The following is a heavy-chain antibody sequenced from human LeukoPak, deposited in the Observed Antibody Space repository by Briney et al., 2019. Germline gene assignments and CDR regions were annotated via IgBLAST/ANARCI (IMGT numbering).Heavy chain of an antibody. Sequence: GGSLRLSCAASGFPFSNHWMSWVRQAPGKGLKWVVNMKPDGTEKYYVDSVKGRFTVSRDNAENSLYLQMNSLRAEDTAVYYCARVANAGISHYMDVRGKGTTVIVSS. CDR1: GFPFSNHW. CDR3: ARVANAGISHYMDV. J-gene: IGHJ6*03. V-gene: IGHV3-7*01. CDR2: MKPDGTEK. D-gene: IGHD2-8*01.